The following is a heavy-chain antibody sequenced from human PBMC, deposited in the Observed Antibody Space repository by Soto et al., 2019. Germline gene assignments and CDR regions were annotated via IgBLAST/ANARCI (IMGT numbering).Heavy chain of an antibody. V-gene: IGHV3-23*01. CDR2: ISGSGGST. Sequence: GGSLRLSXAASGFTFSSYAMSWVRQAPGKGLEWVSAISGSGGSTYYADSVKGRFTISRDNSKNTLYLQMNSLRAEDTAVYYCAKDPNIVVPAAIWPYVDYWGQGTLVTVSS. CDR1: GFTFSSYA. J-gene: IGHJ4*02. CDR3: AKDPNIVVPAAIWPYVDY. D-gene: IGHD2-2*02.